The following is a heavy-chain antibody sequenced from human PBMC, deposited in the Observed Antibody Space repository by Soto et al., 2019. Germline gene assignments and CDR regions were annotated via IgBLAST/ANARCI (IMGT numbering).Heavy chain of an antibody. CDR2: IYYSGST. J-gene: IGHJ4*02. D-gene: IGHD4-17*01. CDR1: SDRMSSRGDY. V-gene: IGHV4-39*01. Sequence: SETMDIRSAVCSDRMSSRGDYGGWKNKPPGKGLEWIGSIYYSGSTYYNPSLKSRVTISVDTSKNQFSLKLSSVTAADTAVYSCAIYGGNSVYFDYWVQGTLVTVSS. CDR3: AIYGGNSVYFDY.